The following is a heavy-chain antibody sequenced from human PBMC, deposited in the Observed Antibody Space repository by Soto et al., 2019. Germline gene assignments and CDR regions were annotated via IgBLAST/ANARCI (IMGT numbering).Heavy chain of an antibody. CDR2: ISYDGSNK. CDR3: AKDRSMDV. CDR1: GFTFSSYG. V-gene: IGHV3-30*18. J-gene: IGHJ6*02. Sequence: QVQLVESGGGVVQPGRSLRLSCAASGFTFSSYGMHWVRQAPGKGLEWVAVISYDGSNKYYSDSVKGRFTISRDNSKNTLYLEMNSLRAEDTAEYYCAKDRSMDVWGQETTVTFAS.